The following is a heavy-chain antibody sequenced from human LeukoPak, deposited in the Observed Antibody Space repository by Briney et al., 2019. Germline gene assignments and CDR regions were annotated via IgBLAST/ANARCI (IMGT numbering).Heavy chain of an antibody. J-gene: IGHJ4*02. CDR3: AREVSWYYFDY. CDR2: VSYDGSNT. Sequence: GTSLRLSCAASGFSFSSYAIHWVRQAPGKGLEWVAVVSYDGSNTYYADSVKGRFAISRDNSKKTLYLQMNSLRGDDTAVYYCAREVSWYYFDYCGQGIPVTVSS. D-gene: IGHD6-13*01. CDR1: GFSFSSYA. V-gene: IGHV3-30*09.